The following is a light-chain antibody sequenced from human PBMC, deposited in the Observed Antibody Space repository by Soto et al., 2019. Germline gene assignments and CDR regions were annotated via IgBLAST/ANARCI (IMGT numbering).Light chain of an antibody. V-gene: IGKV1-9*01. CDR2: GAS. CDR1: QAIINY. J-gene: IGKJ3*01. CDR3: PRLFIYPPT. Sequence: IHFTHSPSSLSASVGDRVTITFRASQAIINYLAWYQQKPGKAPQLLIYGASTLQSGVPSRFSGSGSGTHFTLTVSSLQPEDFATYYCPRLFIYPPTFGPGSKAD.